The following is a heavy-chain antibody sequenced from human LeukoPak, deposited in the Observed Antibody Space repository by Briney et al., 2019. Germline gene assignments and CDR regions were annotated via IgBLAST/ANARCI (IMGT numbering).Heavy chain of an antibody. CDR3: ARGHCSSTSCRYYYYYMDV. J-gene: IGHJ6*03. CDR1: GFTFSSYS. Sequence: GGSLRLSCAASGFTFSSYSMNWVRQAPGKGLEWVSYISSSSSTIYYADSVKGRFTISRDNAKNSLYLQMNSLRAEDTAVYYCARGHCSSTSCRYYYYYMDVWGKGTTVTVSS. D-gene: IGHD2-2*01. CDR2: ISSSSSTI. V-gene: IGHV3-48*04.